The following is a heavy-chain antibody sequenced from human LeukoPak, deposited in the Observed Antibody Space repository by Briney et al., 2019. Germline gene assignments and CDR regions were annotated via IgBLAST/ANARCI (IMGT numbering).Heavy chain of an antibody. Sequence: SGGSLRLSCAASGFTFSNYAMSWVRQAPGKGLEWVSAISGSGGSTYYADSVKGRFTISRDNSKNTLYLQMNSLRAEDTAVYYCAKDRGVVVVAGHFDYWGQGTLVTVSS. V-gene: IGHV3-23*01. CDR3: AKDRGVVVVAGHFDY. CDR1: GFTFSNYA. CDR2: ISGSGGST. D-gene: IGHD2-15*01. J-gene: IGHJ4*02.